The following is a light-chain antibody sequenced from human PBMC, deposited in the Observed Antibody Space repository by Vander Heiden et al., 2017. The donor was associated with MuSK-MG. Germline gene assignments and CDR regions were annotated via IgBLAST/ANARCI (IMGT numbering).Light chain of an antibody. CDR1: QNIGSF. Sequence: DIQMTQSPSSLSGSVGDRVTITCRASQNIGSFINWYQVKPGKAPKLLISGSSDLDSGVPSRFSGSRSGTDFTLTVTSLQPEDVATYYCQESYSSPYTFGQGTRLDI. CDR2: GSS. CDR3: QESYSSPYT. V-gene: IGKV1-39*01. J-gene: IGKJ2*01.